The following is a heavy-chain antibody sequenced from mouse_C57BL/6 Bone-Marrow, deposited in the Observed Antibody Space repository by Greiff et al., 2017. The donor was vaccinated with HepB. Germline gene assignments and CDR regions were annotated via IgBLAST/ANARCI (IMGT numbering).Heavy chain of an antibody. Sequence: QVQLKQPGTELVKPGASVKLSCKASGYTFTSYWMHWVKQRPGQGLEWIGNINPSNGGTNYNEKFKSKATLTVDKSSSTAYMQLSSLTSEDSAVYYCARGGAYYSNYVDYWGQGTTLTVSS. CDR3: ARGGAYYSNYVDY. D-gene: IGHD2-5*01. CDR2: INPSNGGT. CDR1: GYTFTSYW. V-gene: IGHV1-53*01. J-gene: IGHJ2*01.